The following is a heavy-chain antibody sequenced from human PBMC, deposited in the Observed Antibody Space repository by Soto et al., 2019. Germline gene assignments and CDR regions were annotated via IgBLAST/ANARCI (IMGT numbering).Heavy chain of an antibody. V-gene: IGHV1-69*08. CDR3: ARDEQQLVRGHYGMDV. D-gene: IGHD6-13*01. J-gene: IGHJ6*02. Sequence: QVQLVQSGAEVKKPGSSVKVSCKASGGTFSSYTISWVRQAPGQGLEWMGRIIPILGIANYAQKFQGRVRITADKSTSTAYMELSSLRSEDTAVYYCARDEQQLVRGHYGMDVWGQGTTVTVSS. CDR1: GGTFSSYT. CDR2: IIPILGIA.